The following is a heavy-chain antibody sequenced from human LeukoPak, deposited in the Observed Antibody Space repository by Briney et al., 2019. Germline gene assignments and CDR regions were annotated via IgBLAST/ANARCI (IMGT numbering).Heavy chain of an antibody. J-gene: IGHJ4*02. V-gene: IGHV3-30*18. Sequence: GRSLRLSCEASGFTFSSYGMHWVRQAPGKGLEWVAVISYDGSNKYYADYVKGRFTISRDNSKNTLYLQMNSLRAEDTAVYYCAKDPGKYSYAQFDYWGQGTLVTVSS. CDR2: ISYDGSNK. D-gene: IGHD5-18*01. CDR1: GFTFSSYG. CDR3: AKDPGKYSYAQFDY.